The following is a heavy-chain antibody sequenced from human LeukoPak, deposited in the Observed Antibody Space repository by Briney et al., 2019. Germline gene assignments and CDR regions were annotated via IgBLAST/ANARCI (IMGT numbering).Heavy chain of an antibody. Sequence: GESLQISCKASGYTFTSYAMNWVRQAPGQGLEWMGWINTNTGNPTYAQGFTGRFVFSLDTSVSTAYLQISSLKAEDTAVYYCAREKNEQWLVRDAFDIWGQGTMVTVSS. D-gene: IGHD6-19*01. J-gene: IGHJ3*02. CDR1: GYTFTSYA. CDR3: AREKNEQWLVRDAFDI. CDR2: INTNTGNP. V-gene: IGHV7-4-1*02.